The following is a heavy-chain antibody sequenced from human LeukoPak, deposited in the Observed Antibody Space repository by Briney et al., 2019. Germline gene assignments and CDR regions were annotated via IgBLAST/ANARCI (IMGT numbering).Heavy chain of an antibody. CDR2: IYYSGST. CDR1: GGSISSSSYY. D-gene: IGHD3-22*01. CDR3: ARGGPPNYYDSSGYYYVDAGPSWFDP. Sequence: PSETLSLTCTVSGGSISSSSYYWGWIRQPPGKGLEWIGSIYYSGSTYYNPSLKSRVTISVDTSKNQFSLELSSVTAADTAVYYCARGGPPNYYDSSGYYYVDAGPSWFDPWGQGTLVTVSS. V-gene: IGHV4-39*07. J-gene: IGHJ5*02.